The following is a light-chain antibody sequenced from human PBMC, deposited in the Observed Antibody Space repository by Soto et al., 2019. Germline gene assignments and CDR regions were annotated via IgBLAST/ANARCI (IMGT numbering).Light chain of an antibody. CDR2: EVT. V-gene: IGLV2-18*02. CDR1: SSDVGSYNR. CDR3: TSYTSTPTGV. J-gene: IGLJ3*02. Sequence: QSVLTQPPSVSGSPGQSVTISCTGTSSDVGSYNRGSWYQQYPGTAPKLMIYEVTNRPSGVPNRFSASKSRNTASLTISGLQAEEEADSYCTSYTSTPTGVFGGGNNVTVL.